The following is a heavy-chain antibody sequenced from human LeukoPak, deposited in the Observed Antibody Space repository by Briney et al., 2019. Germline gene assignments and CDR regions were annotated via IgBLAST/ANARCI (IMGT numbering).Heavy chain of an antibody. J-gene: IGHJ4*02. CDR2: LYPGDSDT. CDR3: ALNPRGYCSGGRCYIGY. CDR1: GYSFTNYW. V-gene: IGHV5-51*01. D-gene: IGHD2-15*01. Sequence: PGESLKISCKWSGYSFTNYWIGWVRQMPGKGLEWMGILYPGDSDTRYSPSFQGQVTISADKSISTAYLQWSSLKASDTAMYYCALNPRGYCSGGRCYIGYWGQGTLVTVSS.